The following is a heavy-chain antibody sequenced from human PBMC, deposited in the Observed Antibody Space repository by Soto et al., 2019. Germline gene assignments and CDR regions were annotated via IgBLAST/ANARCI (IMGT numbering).Heavy chain of an antibody. CDR3: ARHDYYHRTFDI. Sequence: QVQLQESGPGLVTPSETLSLTCRVSGGSVGTGAYYWSWIRQPPGKGLGWIGYTLYSGGPNYNPSLQSLQSRVTISVDTSRNQFSLRLTSVTAADTALYYCARHDYYHRTFDIWGQGTLVTVSS. CDR1: GGSVGTGAYY. D-gene: IGHD3-9*01. J-gene: IGHJ3*02. CDR2: TLYSGGP. V-gene: IGHV4-61*08.